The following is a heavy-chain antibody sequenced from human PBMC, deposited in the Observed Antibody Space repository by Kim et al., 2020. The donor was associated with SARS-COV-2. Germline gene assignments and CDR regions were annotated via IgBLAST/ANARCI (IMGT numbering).Heavy chain of an antibody. Sequence: SETLSLTCTVSGGSISSYYWSWIRQPPGKGLEWIGYIYYSGSTNYNPSLKSRVTISVDTSKNQFSLKLSSVTAADTAVYYCARAEMAPIVGFPMSFDYWGQGTLVTVSS. V-gene: IGHV4-59*13. CDR2: IYYSGST. CDR1: GGSISSYY. CDR3: ARAEMAPIVGFPMSFDY. D-gene: IGHD2-21*01. J-gene: IGHJ4*02.